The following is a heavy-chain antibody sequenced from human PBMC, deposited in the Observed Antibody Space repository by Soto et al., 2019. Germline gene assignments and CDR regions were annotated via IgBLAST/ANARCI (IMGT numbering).Heavy chain of an antibody. CDR3: ARARYDYGDLVYFQH. V-gene: IGHV1-18*01. CDR2: ISAYNGNT. D-gene: IGHD4-17*01. Sequence: QVQLVQSGAEVKKPGASVKVSCKAPGYTFTSYGISWVRQAPGQGLEWMGWISAYNGNTNHAQKLQGTLTMTTAPSTSTAYMELRSLRSDDTAVYYCARARYDYGDLVYFQHWGQGTLVTVSS. J-gene: IGHJ1*01. CDR1: GYTFTSYG.